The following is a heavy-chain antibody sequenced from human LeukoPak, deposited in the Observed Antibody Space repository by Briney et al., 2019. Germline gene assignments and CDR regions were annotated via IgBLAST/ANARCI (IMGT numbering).Heavy chain of an antibody. CDR1: GYTFTGYY. CDR3: ARGRPSSSWFGFADGGGYFQH. J-gene: IGHJ1*01. V-gene: IGHV1-46*01. Sequence: GASVKVSCKASGYTFTGYYMHWVRQAPGQGLEWMGIINPSGGSTSYAQKFQGRVTMTRDMSTSTVYIELSSLRSEDTAVYYCARGRPSSSWFGFADGGGYFQHWGQGTLVTVSS. D-gene: IGHD6-13*01. CDR2: INPSGGST.